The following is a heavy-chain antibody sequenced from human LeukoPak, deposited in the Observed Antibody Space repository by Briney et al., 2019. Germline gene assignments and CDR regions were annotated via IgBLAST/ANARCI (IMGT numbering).Heavy chain of an antibody. D-gene: IGHD3-22*01. CDR3: AIYDSSGYYHDY. Sequence: SETLSLTCTVSGGSVSSGSYYWSWIRQPPGKGLEWIGYIYYSGSTNYNPSLKSRVTISVDTSKNQFSLKLSSVTAADTAVYYCAIYDSSGYYHDYWGQGTLVTVSS. V-gene: IGHV4-61*01. J-gene: IGHJ4*02. CDR1: GGSVSSGSYY. CDR2: IYYSGST.